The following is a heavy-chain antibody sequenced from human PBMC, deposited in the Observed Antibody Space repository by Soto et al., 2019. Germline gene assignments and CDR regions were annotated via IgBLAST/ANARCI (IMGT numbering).Heavy chain of an antibody. CDR1: GGSISSGGYS. CDR2: IYHSGST. V-gene: IGHV4-30-2*01. CDR3: ARGIYYESSGRSNPNWFDP. J-gene: IGHJ5*02. Sequence: SETLSLTCAVSGGSISSGGYSWSWIRQPPGKGLEWIGYIYHSGSTYYNPSLKSRVTISVDRSKNQFSLRLSSVTAADTAVYYCARGIYYESSGRSNPNWFDPWGQGTLVTVSS. D-gene: IGHD3-22*01.